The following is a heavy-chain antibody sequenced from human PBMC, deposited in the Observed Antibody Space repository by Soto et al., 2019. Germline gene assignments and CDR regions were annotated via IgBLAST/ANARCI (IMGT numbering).Heavy chain of an antibody. D-gene: IGHD3-22*01. CDR1: GFTFNNAW. Sequence: GGSLRLSCAASGFTFNNAWMNWVRQAPGKGLEWVGRFKSKTDGGTTDYAASVKGRFTISRDDSKNTLYLQMNSLKTEDTAVYFCTTGSEKYFYDSSGYFFLRPFDYWGQGTLVTVSS. CDR2: FKSKTDGGTT. CDR3: TTGSEKYFYDSSGYFFLRPFDY. V-gene: IGHV3-15*07. J-gene: IGHJ4*02.